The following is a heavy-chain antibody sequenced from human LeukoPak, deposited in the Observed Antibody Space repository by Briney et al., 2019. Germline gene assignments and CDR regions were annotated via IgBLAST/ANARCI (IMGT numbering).Heavy chain of an antibody. Sequence: GGSLRLSCAASGFTFSNYIMNWVRQAPGKGLEWVSSISGSGDITYYADSVKGRFTMSRDNSKNTLYLQMNSLRAEDTAVYYCAQGDSGYENYYYYYYMGVWGKGTTVTVSS. V-gene: IGHV3-23*01. D-gene: IGHD5-12*01. CDR3: AQGDSGYENYYYYYYMGV. J-gene: IGHJ6*03. CDR1: GFTFSNYI. CDR2: ISGSGDIT.